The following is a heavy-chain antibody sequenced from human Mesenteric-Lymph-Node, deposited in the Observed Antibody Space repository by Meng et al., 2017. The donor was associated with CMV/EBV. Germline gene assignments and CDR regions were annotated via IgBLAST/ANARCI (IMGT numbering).Heavy chain of an antibody. J-gene: IGHJ4*02. CDR2: IYYSGST. D-gene: IGHD6-13*01. CDR3: ARIAAAGTLVPFDY. V-gene: IGHV4-31*02. Sequence: SRGSISSGGYYWSWIRQHPGKGLEWIGYIYYSGSTYYNPSLKSRVTISVDTSKNQFSLKLSSVTAADTAVYYCARIAAAGTLVPFDYWGQGTLVTVSS. CDR1: RGSISSGGYY.